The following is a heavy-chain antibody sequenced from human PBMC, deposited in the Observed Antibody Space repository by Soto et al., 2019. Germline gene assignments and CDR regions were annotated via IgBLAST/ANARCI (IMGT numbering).Heavy chain of an antibody. D-gene: IGHD1-26*01. Sequence: ASVKVSCKASGYTFTSYAMHWVRQAPGQRLEWMGWINAGNGNTKYSQKFQGRVTITRDTSASTAYMELSRLRSEDTAVYYCARDRDSGSYSDAFHIWGQGTMVPVSS. J-gene: IGHJ3*02. V-gene: IGHV1-3*01. CDR2: INAGNGNT. CDR1: GYTFTSYA. CDR3: ARDRDSGSYSDAFHI.